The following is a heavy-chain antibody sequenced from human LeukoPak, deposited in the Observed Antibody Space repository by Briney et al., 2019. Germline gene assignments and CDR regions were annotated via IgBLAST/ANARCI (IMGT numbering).Heavy chain of an antibody. CDR1: GFTFSSYG. Sequence: PGGSLRLSCAASGFTFSSYGMHWVRQAPGKGLEWVAFIRYDGSNKYYADSVKGRFTISRDNSKNTLYLQMNSLRAEDTAVYYCAKDYEFRWLQFPDYWGQGTLVTVSS. CDR3: AKDYEFRWLQFPDY. CDR2: IRYDGSNK. J-gene: IGHJ4*02. V-gene: IGHV3-30*02. D-gene: IGHD5-24*01.